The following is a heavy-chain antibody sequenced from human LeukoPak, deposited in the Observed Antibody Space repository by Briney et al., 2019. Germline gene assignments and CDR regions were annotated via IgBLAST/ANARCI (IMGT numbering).Heavy chain of an antibody. D-gene: IGHD6-6*01. CDR3: ARVHSSSSPRGYFDY. V-gene: IGHV3-21*01. J-gene: IGHJ4*02. CDR1: GFTFSSYS. Sequence: PGGSLRLSCAASGFTFSSYSMNWVRQAPGKGLEWVSSISSSSSYIYYADSVKGRFTISRDNAKNSLYLQMNSLRAEDTAVYYCARVHSSSSPRGYFDYWGQGTLVTVSS. CDR2: ISSSSSYI.